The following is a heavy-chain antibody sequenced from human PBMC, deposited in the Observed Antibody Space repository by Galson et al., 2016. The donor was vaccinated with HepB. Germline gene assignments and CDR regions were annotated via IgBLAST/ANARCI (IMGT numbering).Heavy chain of an antibody. CDR3: VSDYDFWSGSRYLDS. CDR1: GFTFRDYS. D-gene: IGHD3-3*01. V-gene: IGHV3-30-3*01. Sequence: SLRLSCAASGFTFRDYSLHWVRHVAGKGLEWVADVSYDGVNKNYADSVKGRFTISRDNSKNILYLQMNSLRVEDTAVYYCVSDYDFWSGSRYLDSWGRGSLVTVSS. J-gene: IGHJ2*01. CDR2: VSYDGVNK.